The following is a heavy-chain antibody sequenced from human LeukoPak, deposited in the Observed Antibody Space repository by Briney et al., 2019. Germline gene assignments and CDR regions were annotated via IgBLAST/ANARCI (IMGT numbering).Heavy chain of an antibody. D-gene: IGHD5-12*01. Sequence: SETLSLTCSVYGGSFSGYYWSWIRQPPGKGLEWIGEINHSGGTNYNPSLKSRVTISVDTSKNQFSLKLSSVTAADTAVYYCARAQWLRLFWFDPWGQGTLVTVSS. CDR2: INHSGGT. CDR1: GGSFSGYY. J-gene: IGHJ5*02. CDR3: ARAQWLRLFWFDP. V-gene: IGHV4-34*01.